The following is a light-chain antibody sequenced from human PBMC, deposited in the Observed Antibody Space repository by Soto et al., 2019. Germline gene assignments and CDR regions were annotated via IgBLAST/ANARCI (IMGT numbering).Light chain of an antibody. Sequence: QTVVTQAPSLTVSPGGTVTLTCGSSTGAVTSNHHPYWFQQKAGQAPRTLIYDTSNTHSWTPARFSGSLLGDKAALTLSGAQPEDEAQYYCLLSYNAARVFGGGTKLTVL. CDR3: LLSYNAARV. CDR2: DTS. V-gene: IGLV7-46*01. J-gene: IGLJ2*01. CDR1: TGAVTSNHH.